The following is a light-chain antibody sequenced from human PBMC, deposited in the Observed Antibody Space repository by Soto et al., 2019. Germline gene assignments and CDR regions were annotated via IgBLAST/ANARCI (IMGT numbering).Light chain of an antibody. CDR2: AAS. CDR3: QQYYSYPGIT. CDR1: QGISSY. V-gene: IGKV1-8*01. J-gene: IGKJ5*01. Sequence: AIRMTQSPSSFSASTGDRVTITCRASQGISSYLAWYQQKPGKAPKLLIYAASTLKSGVPSRFSGSGSGTDFTLTISCLQSEDFATYYCQQYYSYPGITFGQGTRLEIK.